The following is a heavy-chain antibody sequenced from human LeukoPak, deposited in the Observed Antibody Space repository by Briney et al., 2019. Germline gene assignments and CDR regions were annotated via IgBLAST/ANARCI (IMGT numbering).Heavy chain of an antibody. CDR3: VLYYYDSSGYYYVD. V-gene: IGHV1-69*05. CDR1: GGTFSSYA. J-gene: IGHJ4*02. D-gene: IGHD3-22*01. CDR2: IIPIFGTA. Sequence: SVKVSCKASGGTFSSYAISWVRQAPGQGLEWMGGIIPIFGTADYAQKFQGRVTITTDESTSTAYMELSSLRSEDTAVYYCVLYYYDSSGYYYVDWGQGTLVTVSS.